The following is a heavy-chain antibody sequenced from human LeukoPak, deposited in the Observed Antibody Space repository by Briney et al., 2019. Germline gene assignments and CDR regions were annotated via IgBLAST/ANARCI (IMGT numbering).Heavy chain of an antibody. CDR3: TTESVLAVAGTGYYYYYYYIDV. J-gene: IGHJ6*03. Sequence: GGSLTLSCAVSGFTFSNAWMSWVRQAPGRGLEWVGRIKSKNDGGTTDYAAPVKGRFTISRDDSKNTPYLQMNSLKTEDTAVYYCTTESVLAVAGTGYYYYYYYIDVWGKGTTVTVS. D-gene: IGHD6-19*01. CDR1: GFTFSNAW. CDR2: IKSKNDGGTT. V-gene: IGHV3-15*01.